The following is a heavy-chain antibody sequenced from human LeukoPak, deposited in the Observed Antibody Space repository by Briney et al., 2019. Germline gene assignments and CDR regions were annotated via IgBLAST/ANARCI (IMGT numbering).Heavy chain of an antibody. V-gene: IGHV3-9*03. D-gene: IGHD3-22*01. J-gene: IGHJ4*02. CDR3: AKGLMSRYYDSSGYSVFDY. CDR1: GFTFDDYA. Sequence: GGSLRLSCAASGFTFDDYAMHWVRQAPGKGLEWVSGISWNSGSIGYADSVKGRFTISRDNAKNSLYLQMNSLRAEDMALYYCAKGLMSRYYDSSGYSVFDYWGQGTLVTVSS. CDR2: ISWNSGSI.